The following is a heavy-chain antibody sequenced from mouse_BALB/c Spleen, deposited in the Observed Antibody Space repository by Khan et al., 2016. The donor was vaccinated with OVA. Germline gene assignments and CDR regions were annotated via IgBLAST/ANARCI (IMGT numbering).Heavy chain of an antibody. V-gene: IGHV3-8*02. J-gene: IGHJ3*01. CDR2: MIYSGDT. CDR1: GDSITSGY. D-gene: IGHD2-14*01. Sequence: EVQLQESGPSLVKPSQTLSLTCSVTGDSITSGYWTWVRQFPGNKLEYMGYMIYSGDTYYYPPLKSRISITGHTAKNPYYLQLQSETTEDTATYYCARSTYRYAFAYWGQGTLVTVSA. CDR3: ARSTYRYAFAY.